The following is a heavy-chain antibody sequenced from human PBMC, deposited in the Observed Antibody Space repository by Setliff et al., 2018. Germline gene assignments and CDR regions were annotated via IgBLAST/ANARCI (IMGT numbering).Heavy chain of an antibody. CDR2: IYTSGST. J-gene: IGHJ4*02. CDR1: GYSISSGY. V-gene: IGHV4-4*07. CDR3: ARGRFGFGELSHFEY. D-gene: IGHD3-10*01. Sequence: PSETLSLTCTVSGYSISSGYIWGWIRQPAGKGLEWIGRIYTSGSTNYNPSLKSRVTMSVDTSKNQFSLKLSSVTAADTAVYYCARGRFGFGELSHFEYWGQGTRVTVSS.